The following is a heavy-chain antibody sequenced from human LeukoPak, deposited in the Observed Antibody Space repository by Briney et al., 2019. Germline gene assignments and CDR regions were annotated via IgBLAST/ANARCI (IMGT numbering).Heavy chain of an antibody. CDR1: GGSITTYY. V-gene: IGHV4-59*08. CDR3: ARHAVYSGDYSFWFDP. D-gene: IGHD1-26*01. J-gene: IGHJ5*02. CDR2: IYYSGIT. Sequence: SEALSLTCTVSGGSITTYYWSWIRQPPGKGLEWIAYIYYSGITNYNPSLKSRVSISVDASKNLFSLSLSSVTAADTAVYYCARHAVYSGDYSFWFDPWGLGTLVTVSS.